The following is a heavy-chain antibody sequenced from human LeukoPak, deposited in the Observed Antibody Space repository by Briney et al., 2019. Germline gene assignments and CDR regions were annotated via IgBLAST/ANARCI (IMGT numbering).Heavy chain of an antibody. CDR3: ARDYGQQQYYYYYYGMDV. V-gene: IGHV1-18*01. CDR2: ISGYNGNK. J-gene: IGHJ6*02. Sequence: WASVKVSCKASGYTFTSYGISWVRQAPGQGLEWMGWISGYNGNKNYVQKLQGRVTMTTDTSTSTAYMELRSLRSDDTAVYYCARDYGQQQYYYYYYGMDVWGQGTTVTVFS. CDR1: GYTFTSYG. D-gene: IGHD6-13*01.